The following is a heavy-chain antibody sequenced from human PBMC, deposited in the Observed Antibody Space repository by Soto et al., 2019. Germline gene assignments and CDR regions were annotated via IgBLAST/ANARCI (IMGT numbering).Heavy chain of an antibody. V-gene: IGHV3-64*01. Sequence: GGSLRLSCAASGFTFSSYTMHWVRQAPGKGLEYVSAISSNGGSTYYASSVKGRFTISRDNSKNTLYPQMGSLRAEDMAVYYCARDLYTDRIAVAVCWGQGTLVTVSS. J-gene: IGHJ4*02. CDR2: ISSNGGST. CDR1: GFTFSSYT. CDR3: ARDLYTDRIAVAVC. D-gene: IGHD6-19*01.